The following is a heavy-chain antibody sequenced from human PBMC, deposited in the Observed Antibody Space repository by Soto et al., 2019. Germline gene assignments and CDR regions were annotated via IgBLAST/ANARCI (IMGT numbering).Heavy chain of an antibody. V-gene: IGHV1-18*01. D-gene: IGHD6-19*01. J-gene: IGHJ6*02. CDR1: GYTFTSYG. CDR2: ISAYNGNT. Sequence: ASVKVSCKASGYTFTSYGISWVRQAPGQGLEWMGWISAYNGNTNYAQKLQGRVIMTTDTSTSTAYMELRSLRSDDTAVYYCARDPPPDSSGWIYRGYYYYGMDVWGQGTTVTVSS. CDR3: ARDPPPDSSGWIYRGYYYYGMDV.